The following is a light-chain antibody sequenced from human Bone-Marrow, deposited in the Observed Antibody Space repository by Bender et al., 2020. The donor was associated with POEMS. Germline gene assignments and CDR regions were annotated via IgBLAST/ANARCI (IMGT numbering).Light chain of an antibody. J-gene: IGLJ3*02. Sequence: QSALTQPASVSGSPGQSITISCTGTSSDVGGYNRVSWYQHHPGRAPKLMIYGVTQRPSGVPDRFSGSKSGNTASLTISGLHTEDESDDYCASYTSNNNWVFGGGTKVAVL. CDR1: SSDVGGYNR. V-gene: IGLV2-14*03. CDR2: GVT. CDR3: ASYTSNNNWV.